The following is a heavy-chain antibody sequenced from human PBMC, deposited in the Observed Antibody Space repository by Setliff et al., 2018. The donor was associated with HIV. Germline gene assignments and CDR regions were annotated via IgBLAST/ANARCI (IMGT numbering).Heavy chain of an antibody. CDR2: MNPKSGKT. CDR3: ARGFYDFFYNYYMDV. J-gene: IGHJ6*03. CDR1: GYSFTNYD. V-gene: IGHV1-8*03. D-gene: IGHD3-3*01. Sequence: ASVKVSCKASGYSFTNYDSNWVRQATGQGLEWMGWMNPKSGKTGYAQKFQGRVTITRNTSTSAVYMDLDSLRSDDAAVYYCARGFYDFFYNYYMDVWGRGTTVTVSS.